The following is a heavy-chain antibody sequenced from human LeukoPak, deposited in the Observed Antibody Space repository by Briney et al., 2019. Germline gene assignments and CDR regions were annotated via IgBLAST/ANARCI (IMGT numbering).Heavy chain of an antibody. CDR1: GFTFSTYG. CDR3: AKDGPLLWFGPTDA. D-gene: IGHD3-10*01. V-gene: IGHV3-23*01. Sequence: GGSLRLSCVASGFTFSTYGMSWVRQAPGKWLEWVAAVSSTGSGTYYPDSLKGRFIISRDNSQNTVFLQMSSLRPEDTAFYFCAKDGPLLWFGPTDAWGQGILVTVSS. CDR2: VSSTGSGT. J-gene: IGHJ5*02.